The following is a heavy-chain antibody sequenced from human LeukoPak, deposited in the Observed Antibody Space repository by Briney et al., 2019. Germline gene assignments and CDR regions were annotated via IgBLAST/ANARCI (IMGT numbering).Heavy chain of an antibody. Sequence: ASVKVSCKASGYTFTSYGISWVRQAPGQGLEWMGWISAYNGNTNYAQKLQGRVTMTTDTSTSTAYMELRSLRSDDTAVYYCARDTAFLYRSERINYGMDVWGQGTTVTVSS. D-gene: IGHD6-25*01. V-gene: IGHV1-18*01. CDR1: GYTFTSYG. J-gene: IGHJ6*02. CDR3: ARDTAFLYRSERINYGMDV. CDR2: ISAYNGNT.